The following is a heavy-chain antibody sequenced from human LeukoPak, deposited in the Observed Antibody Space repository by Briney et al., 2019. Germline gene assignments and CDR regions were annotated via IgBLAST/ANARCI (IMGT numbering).Heavy chain of an antibody. J-gene: IGHJ3*02. Sequence: GGSLRLSCAASGFTFSSYSMNWVRQAPGKGREWVSSISSSSSYIYYADSVKGRFTISRDNAKNSLYLQMNSLRAEDTAVYYCARDRDYGDYYGEKAFDIWGQGTMVTVSS. CDR1: GFTFSSYS. CDR3: ARDRDYGDYYGEKAFDI. V-gene: IGHV3-21*01. D-gene: IGHD4-17*01. CDR2: ISSSSSYI.